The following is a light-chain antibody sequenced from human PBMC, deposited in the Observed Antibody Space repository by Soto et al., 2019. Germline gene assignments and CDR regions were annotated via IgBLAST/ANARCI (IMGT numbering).Light chain of an antibody. Sequence: QSVLAQPPSVSGSPGQSVTISCTATSSDVGGYNYVSWYQQHPGKAPKVIIYEVSKRPSGVPDRFSGSKSGSTASLTVSGLQAEDEADYYCSSYAVTNIFVFGTGTKVTVL. V-gene: IGLV2-8*01. CDR2: EVS. J-gene: IGLJ1*01. CDR1: SSDVGGYNY. CDR3: SSYAVTNIFV.